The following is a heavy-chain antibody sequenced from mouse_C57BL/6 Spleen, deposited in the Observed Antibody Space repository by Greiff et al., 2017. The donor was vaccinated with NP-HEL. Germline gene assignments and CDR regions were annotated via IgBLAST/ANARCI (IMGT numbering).Heavy chain of an antibody. CDR1: GFTFSDFY. CDR2: SRNKANDYTT. D-gene: IGHD2-4*01. V-gene: IGHV7-1*01. J-gene: IGHJ1*03. CDR3: ARDAPYDYGRYFDV. Sequence: EVKLMESGGGLVQSGRSLRLSCATSGFTFSDFYMEWVRQAPGKGLEWIAASRNKANDYTTEYSASVKGRFIVSRDTSQSILYLQMNALRAEDTAIYYCARDAPYDYGRYFDVWGTGTTVTVSS.